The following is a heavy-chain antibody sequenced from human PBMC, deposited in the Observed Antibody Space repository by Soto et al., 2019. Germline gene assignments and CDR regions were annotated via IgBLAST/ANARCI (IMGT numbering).Heavy chain of an antibody. Sequence: SETLSLTCTVSGGSISSYYWSWIRQPPGKGLEWIGYIYYSGSTNYNPSLKSRVTISVDTSKNQFSLKLSSVTAADTAVSYCARESGSYRFDYWGQGTLVTVSS. CDR3: ARESGSYRFDY. V-gene: IGHV4-59*01. D-gene: IGHD1-26*01. CDR2: IYYSGST. J-gene: IGHJ4*02. CDR1: GGSISSYY.